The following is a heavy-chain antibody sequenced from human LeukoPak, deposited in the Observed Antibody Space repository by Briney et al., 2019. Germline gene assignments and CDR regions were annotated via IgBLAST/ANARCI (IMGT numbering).Heavy chain of an antibody. V-gene: IGHV3-66*02. CDR1: GFNVSRNY. Sequence: PGGSLRLSCAVSGFNVSRNYMSWVRQAPGKGLQWVSVIYSGAGTYYADSVKGRFTISRDNPKNTLYLQMSSLRAEDTAVYYCAREFYDILTGYQDIFDVWGQGTMVTVSS. D-gene: IGHD3-9*01. CDR3: AREFYDILTGYQDIFDV. J-gene: IGHJ3*01. CDR2: IYSGAGT.